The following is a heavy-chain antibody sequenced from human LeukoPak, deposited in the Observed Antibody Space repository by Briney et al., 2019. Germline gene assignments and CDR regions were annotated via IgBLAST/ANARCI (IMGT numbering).Heavy chain of an antibody. CDR1: GFTFRDYY. CDR3: ARVGDFWSGYPYYFDY. CDR2: INAGII. Sequence: GSLRLSCAASGFTFRDYYMRWIRQTPGKGTEWISFINAGIIYYADSVKGRFTISRDNAKSSVFLQMNSVRAEDTAVYYCARVGDFWSGYPYYFDYWGQGTLVTVSS. J-gene: IGHJ4*02. D-gene: IGHD3-3*01. V-gene: IGHV3-11*04.